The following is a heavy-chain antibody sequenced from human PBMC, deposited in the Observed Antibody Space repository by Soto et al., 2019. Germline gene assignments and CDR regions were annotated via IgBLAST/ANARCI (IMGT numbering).Heavy chain of an antibody. V-gene: IGHV3-23*01. CDR3: AAPRGAMPHTRYFGP. J-gene: IGHJ5*02. Sequence: GGSLRLSCVASGFAFSNFAMSWVRQAPGKGLEWVSAIGSGSRGTHYAESVEDRFTISRDDSKNTLYLQLNSLTAADTAVYYCAAPRGAMPHTRYFGPWGQGTPVTGSS. CDR1: GFAFSNFA. CDR2: IGSGSRGT. D-gene: IGHD3-16*02.